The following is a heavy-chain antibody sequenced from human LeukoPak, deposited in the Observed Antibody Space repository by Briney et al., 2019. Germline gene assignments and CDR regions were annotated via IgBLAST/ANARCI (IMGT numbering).Heavy chain of an antibody. V-gene: IGHV4-31*03. J-gene: IGHJ5*02. CDR3: AREEVAAAGTRGRYNWFDP. CDR2: IYYSGST. D-gene: IGHD6-13*01. CDR1: GGSINSGDYY. Sequence: SQTLSLTCTVSGGSINSGDYYWSWIRQHPGKGLEWIGYIYYSGSTYYNPSLKSRVSMSVDTSKNQFSLKLSSVTAADTAVYYCAREEVAAAGTRGRYNWFDPWGQGTLVTVSS.